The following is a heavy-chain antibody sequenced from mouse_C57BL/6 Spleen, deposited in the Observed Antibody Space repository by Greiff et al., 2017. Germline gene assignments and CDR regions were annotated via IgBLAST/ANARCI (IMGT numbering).Heavy chain of an antibody. CDR1: GYTFTSYG. CDR2: IYPRSGNT. V-gene: IGHV1-81*01. Sequence: QVQLQQSGAELARPGASVKLSCKASGYTFTSYGISWVKQRTGQGLEWIGEIYPRSGNTYYNEKFKGKATLTADKSSSTAYIELRSLTSEDSAVYFCARWDYYGSSQVPYFDYWGQGTTLTVSS. D-gene: IGHD1-1*01. J-gene: IGHJ2*01. CDR3: ARWDYYGSSQVPYFDY.